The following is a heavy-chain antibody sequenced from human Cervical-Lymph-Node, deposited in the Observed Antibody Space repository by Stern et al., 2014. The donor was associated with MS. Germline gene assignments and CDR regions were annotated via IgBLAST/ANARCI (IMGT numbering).Heavy chain of an antibody. CDR2: INPSGGGT. CDR1: GYSFTSSH. D-gene: IGHD6-13*01. V-gene: IGHV1-46*01. J-gene: IGHJ4*02. Sequence: DQLVQSGAEVKKPGASVKVSCQSSGYSFTSSHMHWVRQAPGQGLEWMGMINPSGGGTSYAQKFQDRITMTRDTSTSTVYMELSSLRSIDTAVYYCARDLGIAAVFDYWGQGTLVTVSS. CDR3: ARDLGIAAVFDY.